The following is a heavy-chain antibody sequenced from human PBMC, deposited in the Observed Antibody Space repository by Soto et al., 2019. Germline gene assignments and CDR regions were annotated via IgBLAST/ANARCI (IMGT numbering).Heavy chain of an antibody. D-gene: IGHD6-13*01. Sequence: PGGSLRLSCAASGFTFSSYAMHWVRQAPGKGLEWVAVISYDGSNKYYADSVKGRFTISRDNSKNTLYLQMNSLRAEDTAVYYCARDVGYSSSWPFDYFDYWGQGTLVTVSS. V-gene: IGHV3-30-3*01. J-gene: IGHJ4*02. CDR1: GFTFSSYA. CDR2: ISYDGSNK. CDR3: ARDVGYSSSWPFDYFDY.